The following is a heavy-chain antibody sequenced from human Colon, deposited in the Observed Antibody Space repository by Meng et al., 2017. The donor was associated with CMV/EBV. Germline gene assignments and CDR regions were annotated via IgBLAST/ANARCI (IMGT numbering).Heavy chain of an antibody. D-gene: IGHD6-13*01. J-gene: IGHJ5*02. Sequence: GESLKISCAASGFTFNDYSMSWIRQAPGKGLEWISYISSNGRTIYYADSVRGRFTISRDNARNSLFLQMNTLSADDTAVYYCVRTPAAATGWLDPWGQGTLVTVSS. CDR2: ISSNGRTI. V-gene: IGHV3-11*01. CDR1: GFTFNDYS. CDR3: VRTPAAATGWLDP.